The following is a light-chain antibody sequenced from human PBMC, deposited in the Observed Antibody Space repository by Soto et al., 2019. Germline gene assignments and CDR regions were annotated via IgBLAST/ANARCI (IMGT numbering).Light chain of an antibody. Sequence: EIVLTQSPGTLSLSPGERATLSCRARQSVRNSYIAWYQQKPGQAPRLLIYGGSSRATGIPDRFSGSGSGTDFTLTISRLEPEDFAVYYCQQFGSSPITFGQGTRLEIK. CDR2: GGS. V-gene: IGKV3-20*01. CDR1: QSVRNSY. J-gene: IGKJ5*01. CDR3: QQFGSSPIT.